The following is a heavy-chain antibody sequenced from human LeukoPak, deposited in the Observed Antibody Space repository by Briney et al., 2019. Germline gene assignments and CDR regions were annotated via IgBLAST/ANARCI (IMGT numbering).Heavy chain of an antibody. CDR3: ARLDSSGRSIDDY. Sequence: SETLSLTCTVSGGSISSYYWSWIRQPAGKGLEWIGRIYTSGSTNYNPSLKSRVTISVDTSKNQFSLKLSPVTAADTAVFYCARLDSSGRSIDDYWGQGTLVTVSS. J-gene: IGHJ4*02. CDR1: GGSISSYY. CDR2: IYTSGST. V-gene: IGHV4-4*07. D-gene: IGHD3-22*01.